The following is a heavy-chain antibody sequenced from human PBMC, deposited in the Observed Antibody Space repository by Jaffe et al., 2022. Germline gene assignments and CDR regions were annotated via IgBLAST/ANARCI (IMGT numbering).Heavy chain of an antibody. CDR1: GFTFSSYA. CDR2: ISPDGVNT. Sequence: EVQLLESGGGLVQPGGSLRLSCAASGFTFSSYAMSWVRQAPGKGLEWVSAISPDGVNTYYMDSVKGRFTISRDNSKVTLYLQMNSLRAEDTAEYYCAREYCSSTYCHRYFDYWGQGTLVTVSS. J-gene: IGHJ4*02. D-gene: IGHD2-15*01. V-gene: IGHV3-23*01. CDR3: AREYCSSTYCHRYFDY.